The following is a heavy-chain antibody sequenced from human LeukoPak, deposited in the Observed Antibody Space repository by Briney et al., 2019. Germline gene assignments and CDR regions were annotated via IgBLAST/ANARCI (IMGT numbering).Heavy chain of an antibody. J-gene: IGHJ4*02. D-gene: IGHD6-19*01. Sequence: GGPLRLSCAASGLTFNYAWMNWVRQAPGKGLEWVGHIKTESDGGTTDYAAPVKGRFTISRDDSKNTLYLQMNSLEIEDTAVYYCATDYLYSSGWREAYWGQGTLVTVSS. CDR2: IKTESDGGTT. CDR3: ATDYLYSSGWREAY. V-gene: IGHV3-15*01. CDR1: GLTFNYAW.